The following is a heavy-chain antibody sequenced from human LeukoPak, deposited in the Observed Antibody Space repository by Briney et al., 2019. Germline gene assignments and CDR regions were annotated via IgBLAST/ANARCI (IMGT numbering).Heavy chain of an antibody. D-gene: IGHD3/OR15-3a*01. CDR2: SGSDYT. CDR3: AKIGVIGHWYYDL. J-gene: IGHJ2*01. Sequence: PGGSLRLSCAASGFPFSSHGMSWVRQAPGKGPEWVSSSGSDYTFNADSVRGRFTIFRDNSKNTMYLQMNSLRVGDTAVYYCAKIGVIGHWYYDLWGRGTLVTVSS. CDR1: GFPFSSHG. V-gene: IGHV3-23*01.